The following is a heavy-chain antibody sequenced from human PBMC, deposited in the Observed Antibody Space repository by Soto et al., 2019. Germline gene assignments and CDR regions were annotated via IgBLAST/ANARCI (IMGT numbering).Heavy chain of an antibody. CDR2: ISYDGSNK. CDR1: GFTFSSYA. Sequence: QVQLVESGGGVVQPGRSLRLSCAASGFTFSSYAMHWVRQAPGKGLEWVAVISYDGSNKYYADSVKGRFTISRDKYKNTLYLQMNSLRAEDTAVYYCARDRVTTVSYNWFDPWGQGTLVTVSS. J-gene: IGHJ5*02. CDR3: ARDRVTTVSYNWFDP. D-gene: IGHD4-17*01. V-gene: IGHV3-30-3*01.